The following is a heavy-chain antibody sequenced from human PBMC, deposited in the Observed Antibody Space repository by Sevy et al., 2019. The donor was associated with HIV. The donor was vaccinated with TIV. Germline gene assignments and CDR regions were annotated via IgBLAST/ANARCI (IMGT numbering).Heavy chain of an antibody. V-gene: IGHV3-7*01. CDR3: ARGQQVTMLVVIGGLYFDF. CDR2: IKQDMSEK. J-gene: IGHJ4*02. Sequence: GGSLRLSCAASGFTFSSYWMTWVRQAPGKGLEWVANIKQDMSEKYYADSVKGRFTISRDNARNSLYLQMESLRSEDTAVYYCARGQQVTMLVVIGGLYFDFWGQGTLVTVS. CDR1: GFTFSSYW. D-gene: IGHD3-22*01.